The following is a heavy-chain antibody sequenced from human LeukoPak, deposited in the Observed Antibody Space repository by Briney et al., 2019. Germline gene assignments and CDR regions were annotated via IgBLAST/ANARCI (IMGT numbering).Heavy chain of an antibody. CDR2: ISSSSSTI. CDR3: ARDRGYGDYVGAFDI. J-gene: IGHJ3*02. Sequence: GGSLRLSCAVSQFTLTSYTMHWVRQAPGKGLEWVSHISSSSSTIYYADSVKGRFTISRDNAKNSLYLQMNSLRDEDTAAYYCARDRGYGDYVGAFDIWGQGTMVTVSS. D-gene: IGHD4-17*01. V-gene: IGHV3-48*02. CDR1: QFTLTSYT.